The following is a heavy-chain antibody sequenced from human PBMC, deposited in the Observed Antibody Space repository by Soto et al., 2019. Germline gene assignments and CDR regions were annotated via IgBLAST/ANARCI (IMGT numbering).Heavy chain of an antibody. J-gene: IGHJ5*02. CDR3: ARHHGPTTSENWFDP. V-gene: IGHV1-18*01. Sequence: ASVKVSCKASGYTFFTYDISWVRQAPGQGLEWMGWISTYSGDTKYAQKFQGRVTMTTDTSTTTAYLELRSLRSDDTAVYYCARHHGPTTSENWFDPWGQGTLGTGS. D-gene: IGHD5-12*01. CDR2: ISTYSGDT. CDR1: GYTFFTYD.